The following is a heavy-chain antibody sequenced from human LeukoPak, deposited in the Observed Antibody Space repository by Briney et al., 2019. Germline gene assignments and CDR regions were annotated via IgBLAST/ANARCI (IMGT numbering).Heavy chain of an antibody. V-gene: IGHV3-23*01. Sequence: GGSLRLSCAASGFTFSSYAMSWVRQAPGKGLEWVSAISGSGGSTYYADSVKGRFTISRDNSKNTLYLQMNSLRVEDTAVYYCAKPMTPTYSSSLVSYYFDYWGQGTLVTVSS. CDR1: GFTFSSYA. J-gene: IGHJ4*02. CDR3: AKPMTPTYSSSLVSYYFDY. CDR2: ISGSGGST. D-gene: IGHD6-13*01.